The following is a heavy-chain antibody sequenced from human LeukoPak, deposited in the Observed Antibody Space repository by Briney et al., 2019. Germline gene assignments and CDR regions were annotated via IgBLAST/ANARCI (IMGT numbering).Heavy chain of an antibody. J-gene: IGHJ4*02. CDR1: GGSISTYC. CDR3: ARRTAIRGGDY. D-gene: IGHD1-26*01. CDR2: IFYSGST. Sequence: SETLSLTCAVSGGSISTYCWSWIRQPPGKGLEWIGYIFYSGSTNYNPSLKSRVTISVDTSKNQFSLKLSSVTAADTAVYYCARRTAIRGGDYWGQGTLVTVSS. V-gene: IGHV4-59*12.